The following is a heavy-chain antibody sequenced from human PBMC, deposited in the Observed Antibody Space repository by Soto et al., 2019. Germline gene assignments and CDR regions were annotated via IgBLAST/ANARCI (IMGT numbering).Heavy chain of an antibody. Sequence: SETLSLTCSVSGDSISTVDYFWAWIRQPPGQALEYIGYIYKSATTYYNPSFESRVAISLDTSKSQFSLNVTSVTAADTAVYLCARGRYCLTGRCFPNWFDSWGQGTLVTVSS. CDR2: IYKSATT. CDR3: ARGRYCLTGRCFPNWFDS. J-gene: IGHJ5*01. CDR1: GDSISTVDYF. D-gene: IGHD2-15*01. V-gene: IGHV4-30-4*01.